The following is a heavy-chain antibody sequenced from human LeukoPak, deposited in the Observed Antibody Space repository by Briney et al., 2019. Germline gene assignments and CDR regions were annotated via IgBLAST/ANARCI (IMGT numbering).Heavy chain of an antibody. D-gene: IGHD6-13*01. J-gene: IGHJ4*02. CDR1: GFTVSSNY. CDR2: IYSGGST. V-gene: IGHV3-53*01. Sequence: PGGSLRLSCAASGFTVSSNYMSWVRQAPGKGLEWVSVIYSGGSTYYADSVKGRFTISRDNSKNTLYLQMNSLRAEDTAVYYCARESIAAAGGNDYWGQGTLVTVSS. CDR3: ARESIAAAGGNDY.